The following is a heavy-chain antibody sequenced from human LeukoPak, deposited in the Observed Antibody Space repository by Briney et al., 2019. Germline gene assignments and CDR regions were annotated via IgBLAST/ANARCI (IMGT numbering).Heavy chain of an antibody. Sequence: PSETLSLTCAVSGYSISSGYYWGWIRQPPGKGLEWIGSIYHSGSTYYNPSLKSRVTISVDTSKNQFSLKLSSVTAADTAVYYCAGAPHYYDSSGYYWNYWYFDLWGRGTLVTVSS. CDR2: IYHSGST. D-gene: IGHD3-22*01. V-gene: IGHV4-38-2*01. CDR3: AGAPHYYDSSGYYWNYWYFDL. J-gene: IGHJ2*01. CDR1: GYSISSGYY.